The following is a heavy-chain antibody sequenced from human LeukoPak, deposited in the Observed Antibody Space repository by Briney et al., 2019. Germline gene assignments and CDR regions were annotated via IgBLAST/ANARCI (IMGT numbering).Heavy chain of an antibody. D-gene: IGHD2/OR15-2a*01. J-gene: IGHJ4*02. CDR2: VSGSGGTT. Sequence: GGSLRLSCAASGFTFSSYAMSWVRQAPGKGLEWVSGVSGSGGTTYYADSVKGRFTISRDNSKNTLYLQMNSLRAEDTAVYYCAKDFTFYDYWGQGTLVTVSS. CDR3: AKDFTFYDY. V-gene: IGHV3-23*01. CDR1: GFTFSSYA.